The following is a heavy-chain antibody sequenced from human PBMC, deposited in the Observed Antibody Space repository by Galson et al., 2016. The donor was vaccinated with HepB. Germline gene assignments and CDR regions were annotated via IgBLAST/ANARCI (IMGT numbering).Heavy chain of an antibody. V-gene: IGHV3-23*05. D-gene: IGHD3-16*01. Sequence: SLRLSCAASGFTFSSFAMSWVRQAPGKGLEWVSSIYGGGNDPSYADSVKGRFTISRDNSKSTLYPQMNSLRAEDTAVYYCAKDRGMEHHDYHFDFWGQGAQVTVSS. CDR3: AKDRGMEHHDYHFDF. J-gene: IGHJ4*02. CDR2: IYGGGNDP. CDR1: GFTFSSFA.